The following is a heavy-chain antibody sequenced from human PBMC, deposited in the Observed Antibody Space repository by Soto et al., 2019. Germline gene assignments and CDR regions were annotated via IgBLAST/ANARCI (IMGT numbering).Heavy chain of an antibody. CDR2: VSYDGSNN. CDR3: SSGYYPLFDYGLDV. CDR1: GFTFSSYA. J-gene: IGHJ6*02. D-gene: IGHD3-3*01. Sequence: GGSLRLSCAASGFTFSSYAMHWVRRAPGGGLEGGAVVSYDGSNNYYADSVKGRFTISRDNSKNTLYLQMTSVRAEDTAVYYCSSGYYPLFDYGLDVWGQGTTVTVSS. V-gene: IGHV3-30-3*01.